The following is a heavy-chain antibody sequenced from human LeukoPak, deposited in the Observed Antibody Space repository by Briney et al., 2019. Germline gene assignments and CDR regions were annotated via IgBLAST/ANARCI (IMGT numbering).Heavy chain of an antibody. D-gene: IGHD2-21*01. CDR1: GYTFTSYG. V-gene: IGHV1-18*01. CDR3: ARAGESEVFYGMDV. J-gene: IGHJ6*02. CDR2: ISAYDGNT. Sequence: ASVKVSCKASGYTFTSYGISWVRQAPGQGLEWMGWISAYDGNTNYAQKLQGRVTMTTDTSTSTAYMELRSLRSDDTAVYYCARAGESEVFYGMDVWGQGTTVTVSS.